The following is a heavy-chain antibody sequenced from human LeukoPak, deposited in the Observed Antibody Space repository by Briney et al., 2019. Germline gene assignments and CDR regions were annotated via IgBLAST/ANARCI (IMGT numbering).Heavy chain of an antibody. CDR2: ISYDGSNK. D-gene: IGHD3-3*02. Sequence: QPGRSLRLSCAASGFTFSSYGMHWVRQAPGKGLEWVAVISYDGSNKYYADSVKGRFTISRDNSKNTLYLQMNSLRAEDTAVYYCARDLLISNTWYLGDYWGQGTLVTVSS. J-gene: IGHJ4*02. CDR3: ARDLLISNTWYLGDY. CDR1: GFTFSSYG. V-gene: IGHV3-30*03.